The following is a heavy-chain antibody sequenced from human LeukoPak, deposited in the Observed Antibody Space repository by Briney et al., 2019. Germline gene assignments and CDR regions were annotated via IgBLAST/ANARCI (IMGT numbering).Heavy chain of an antibody. D-gene: IGHD5-12*01. CDR3: ASLYSGYDPYYYYYMDV. Sequence: SETLSLTCTVSGGSISSSSYYWGWIRQPPGKGLEWIGSIYYSGSTYYNPSLKSRVTISVDTSKNQFSLKLSSVTAADTAVYYCASLYSGYDPYYYYYMDVWGKGTTVTVSS. J-gene: IGHJ6*03. V-gene: IGHV4-39*07. CDR2: IYYSGST. CDR1: GGSISSSSYY.